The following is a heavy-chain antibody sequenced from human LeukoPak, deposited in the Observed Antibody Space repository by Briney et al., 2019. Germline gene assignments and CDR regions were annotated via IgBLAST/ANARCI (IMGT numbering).Heavy chain of an antibody. CDR1: GGSISSSSYY. CDR3: ACLRGSGYLGAFDI. D-gene: IGHD5-18*01. CDR2: IYYSGST. V-gene: IGHV4-39*07. J-gene: IGHJ3*02. Sequence: SETLSLTCTVSGGSISSSSYYWGWIRQPPGKGLEWIGSIYYSGSTYYSPSLKSRVTISVDTSKNQFSLKLSSVTAADTAAYYCACLRGSGYLGAFDIWGQGTMVTVSS.